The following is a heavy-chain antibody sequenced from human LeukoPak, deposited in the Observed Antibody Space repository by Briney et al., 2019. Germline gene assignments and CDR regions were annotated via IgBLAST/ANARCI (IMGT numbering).Heavy chain of an antibody. CDR1: GGSFSGYY. Sequence: SETLSLTCAVYGGSFSGYYWSWIRQPPGKGLEWIGEINHSGSTNYNPSLKSRVTISVDTSKNQFSLKLSSVTAADTAVYYCARTPREWLFYFGYWGQGTLVTVSS. D-gene: IGHD3-3*01. J-gene: IGHJ4*02. V-gene: IGHV4-34*01. CDR3: ARTPREWLFYFGY. CDR2: INHSGST.